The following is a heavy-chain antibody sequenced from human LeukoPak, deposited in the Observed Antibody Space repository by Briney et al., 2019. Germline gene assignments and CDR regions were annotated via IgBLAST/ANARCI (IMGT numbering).Heavy chain of an antibody. D-gene: IGHD6-19*01. J-gene: IGHJ4*02. CDR1: GGSMSSYY. Sequence: PSETLSLTCTVSGGSMSSYYWSWIRQTPGKGLEWIGYIYYSGTTNYNPSLKSRVTISIDTSKNQFSLRVTSVTAADTAVYYCARRDSSVWYLDYSGQGTLVSVSS. CDR3: ARRDSSVWYLDY. V-gene: IGHV4-59*08. CDR2: IYYSGTT.